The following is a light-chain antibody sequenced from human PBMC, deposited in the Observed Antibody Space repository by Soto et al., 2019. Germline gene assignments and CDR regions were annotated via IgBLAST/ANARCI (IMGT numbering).Light chain of an antibody. CDR3: SSYASSTTHYV. J-gene: IGLJ1*01. CDR1: SSDVGGYNF. Sequence: QSALTQPASVSGSPGQSISISCTGTSSDVGGYNFVSWYQLHPGKAPRLMIYEVSNRPSGVSNRFSGSKSGSTAFLTISGLQAEDEADYYSSSYASSTTHYVFGTGTKVTVL. V-gene: IGLV2-14*01. CDR2: EVS.